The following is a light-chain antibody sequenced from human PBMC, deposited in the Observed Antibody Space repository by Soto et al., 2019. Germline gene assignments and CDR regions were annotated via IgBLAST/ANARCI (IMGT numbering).Light chain of an antibody. CDR2: VNSDGSH. J-gene: IGLJ2*01. Sequence: QSVLTQPPSASASLGASVKLTCTLSSGHSNYAIAWHQHQPLKGPRYLTKVNSDGSHSKGDGILDRFSGSSSGPERYLTISSRQSDDEADYHCQTWATGILVFGGGTKLTVL. CDR3: QTWATGILV. V-gene: IGLV4-69*01. CDR1: SGHSNYA.